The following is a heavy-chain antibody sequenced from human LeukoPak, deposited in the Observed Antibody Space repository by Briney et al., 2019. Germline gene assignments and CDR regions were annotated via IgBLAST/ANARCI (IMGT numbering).Heavy chain of an antibody. CDR3: AKDGAHCGGDCYSFDY. V-gene: IGHV3-23*01. J-gene: IGHJ4*02. Sequence: GGSLRLSCAASGFTFSSYAMSWVRQAPGKGLEWVLTISGLGSSTNHADSVKGRFTISRDNSKNTLYLQMNSLRAEDTAVYYCAKDGAHCGGDCYSFDYWGQGTLVTVSS. CDR1: GFTFSSYA. CDR2: ISGLGSST. D-gene: IGHD2-21*02.